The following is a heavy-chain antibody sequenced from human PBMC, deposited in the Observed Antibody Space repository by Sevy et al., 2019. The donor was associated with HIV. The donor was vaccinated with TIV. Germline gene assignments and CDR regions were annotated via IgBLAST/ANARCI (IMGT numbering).Heavy chain of an antibody. J-gene: IGHJ5*02. CDR1: GFNFNRFA. Sequence: GGSLRLSCAASGFNFNRFAMHWVHQAPGKGLEWLALIWYDGSNQDYAESVKGRFTISRDNSKNTVFLQMNSLRAEDTAVYYCARESREFRFDPWGQGTLVTVSS. V-gene: IGHV3-33*01. CDR2: IWYDGSNQ. CDR3: ARESREFRFDP.